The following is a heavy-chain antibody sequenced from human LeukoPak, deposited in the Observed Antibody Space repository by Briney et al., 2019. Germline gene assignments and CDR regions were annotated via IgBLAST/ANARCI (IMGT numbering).Heavy chain of an antibody. CDR2: INPSGGST. CDR3: ARALGGGSYFAYFDY. D-gene: IGHD1-26*01. V-gene: IGHV1-46*01. CDR1: GYTFTSYA. Sequence: ASVKVSCKASGYTFTSYAMHWVRQAPGQGLEWMGIINPSGGSTSYAQKFQGRVTMTRDTSTSTVYMELSSLRSEDTAVYYCARALGGGSYFAYFDYWGQGTLVTVSS. J-gene: IGHJ4*02.